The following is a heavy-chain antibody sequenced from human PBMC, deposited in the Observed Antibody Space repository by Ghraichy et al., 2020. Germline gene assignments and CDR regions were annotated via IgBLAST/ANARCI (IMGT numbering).Heavy chain of an antibody. CDR2: IYDTGRT. D-gene: IGHD3-10*01. V-gene: IGHV4-59*08. CDR3: ARLRLNRSGAFDY. Sequence: SETLSLTCTVSGGSLSTYAWSWIRQPPGKGLEWIGYIYDTGRTHQNVSLTTRVTISVDPSKNPFSLNLRSVTAAATAMYYCARLRLNRSGAFDYWGQGALVIVSS. CDR1: GGSLSTYA. J-gene: IGHJ4*02.